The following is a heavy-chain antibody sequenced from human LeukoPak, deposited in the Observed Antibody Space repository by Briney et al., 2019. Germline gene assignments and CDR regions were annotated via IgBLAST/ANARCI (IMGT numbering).Heavy chain of an antibody. D-gene: IGHD1-26*01. CDR3: ARGDGGSFDY. V-gene: IGHV4-61*02. CDR2: IYASGST. J-gene: IGHJ4*02. Sequence: SQTLSLTCTVSGGSISSGSYYWSWIRQPAGKGLEWIGRIYASGSTNYNPSLKSRVTISVDTSKNQFSLKLSSVTAADTAVYYCARGDGGSFDYWGQGTLVTVSS. CDR1: GGSISSGSYY.